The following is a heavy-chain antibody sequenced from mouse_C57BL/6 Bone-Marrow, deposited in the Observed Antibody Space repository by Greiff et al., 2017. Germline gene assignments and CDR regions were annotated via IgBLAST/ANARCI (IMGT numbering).Heavy chain of an antibody. CDR3: ARRFTTVVATDYAMDY. V-gene: IGHV5-17*01. Sequence: EVQLVESGGGLVKPGGSLKLSCAASGFTFSDYGMHWVRQAPEKGLEWVAYISSGSSTIYYADTVKGRFTISRDNAKNTLFLQMTSLRSEDTAMYYCARRFTTVVATDYAMDYWGQGTSVTVSS. J-gene: IGHJ4*01. D-gene: IGHD1-1*01. CDR2: ISSGSSTI. CDR1: GFTFSDYG.